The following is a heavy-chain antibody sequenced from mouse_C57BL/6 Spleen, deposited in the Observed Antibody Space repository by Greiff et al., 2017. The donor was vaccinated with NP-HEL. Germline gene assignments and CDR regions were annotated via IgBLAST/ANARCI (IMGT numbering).Heavy chain of an antibody. CDR1: GYAFSSYW. V-gene: IGHV1-80*01. Sequence: VQRVESGAELVKPGASVKISCKASGYAFSSYWMNWVKQRPGKGLEWIGQIYPGDGDTNYNGKFKGKATLTEDKSSSTAYMHISSLTSEAAVVYFCARGNGNLASFAYWGQGTLVTVSA. CDR2: IYPGDGDT. CDR3: ARGNGNLASFAY. J-gene: IGHJ3*01. D-gene: IGHD2-1*01.